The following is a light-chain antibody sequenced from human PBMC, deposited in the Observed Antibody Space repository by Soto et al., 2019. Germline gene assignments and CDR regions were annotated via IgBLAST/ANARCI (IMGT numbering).Light chain of an antibody. CDR3: HQYSNTFRT. J-gene: IGKJ1*01. V-gene: IGKV3-11*01. CDR1: QSVNNY. Sequence: IVLTQSPATLSLSTWERATFCCRASQSVNNYLAWYQQRPGQAPRLLIYDASNRATGIPARFSGSGSGTEFTLTISNLQAEDSAVYHCHQYSNTFRTFGQGTKV. CDR2: DAS.